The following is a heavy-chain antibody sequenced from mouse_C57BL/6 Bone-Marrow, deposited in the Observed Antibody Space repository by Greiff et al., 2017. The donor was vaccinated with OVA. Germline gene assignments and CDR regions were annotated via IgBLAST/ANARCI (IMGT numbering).Heavy chain of an antibody. CDR1: GYTFTSYW. V-gene: IGHV1-50*01. D-gene: IGHD4-1*01. J-gene: IGHJ1*03. Sequence: VQLQQPGAELVKPGASVKLSCKASGYTFTSYWMQWVKQRPGQGLEWIGEIDPSDSYTNYNQKFKGKATLTVDTSSSTAYMQLSSLTSEDSAVYYCAPNWDDWYFDVWGTGTTVTVSS. CDR3: APNWDDWYFDV. CDR2: IDPSDSYT.